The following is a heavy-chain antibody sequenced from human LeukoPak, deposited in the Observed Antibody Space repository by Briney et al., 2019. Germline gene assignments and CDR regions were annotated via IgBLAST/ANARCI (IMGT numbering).Heavy chain of an antibody. CDR2: IIPIFGTA. J-gene: IGHJ5*02. CDR1: GGTFSSYA. Sequence: ASVKVSCKASGGTFSSYAISWVRQAPGQGLEWMGGIIPIFGTANYGQKFQGRVTITTDESTSTAYMELSSLRSEDTAVYYCARDVLTDIVVVPAAIPGAWFDPWGQGTLVTVSS. D-gene: IGHD2-2*02. V-gene: IGHV1-69*05. CDR3: ARDVLTDIVVVPAAIPGAWFDP.